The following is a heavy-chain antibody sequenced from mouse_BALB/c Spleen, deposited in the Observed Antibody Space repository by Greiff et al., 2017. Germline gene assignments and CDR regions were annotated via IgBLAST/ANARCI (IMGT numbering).Heavy chain of an antibody. J-gene: IGHJ2*01. D-gene: IGHD1-1*01. CDR3: ARGQYYGSSYFDY. CDR2: ISSGGST. Sequence: EVKVVESGGGLVKPGGSLKLSCAASGFTFSSYAMSWVRQTPEKRLEWVASISSGGSTYYPDSVKGRFTISRDNARNILYLQMSSLRSEDTAMYYCARGQYYGSSYFDYWGQGTTLTVSS. V-gene: IGHV5-6-5*01. CDR1: GFTFSSYA.